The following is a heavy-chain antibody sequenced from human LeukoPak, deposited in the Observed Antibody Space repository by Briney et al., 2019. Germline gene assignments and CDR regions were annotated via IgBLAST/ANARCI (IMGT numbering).Heavy chain of an antibody. V-gene: IGHV3-30*04. CDR3: ARDIVVARPPATLQN. CDR2: ISYDGSNK. J-gene: IGHJ1*01. CDR1: GFTFSSYA. Sequence: WGSLRLSCAASGFTFSSYAMHWVRQAPGKGLEWVAVISYDGSNKYYADSVKGRFTISRDNSKNTLYLQMNSLRAEDTAVYYCARDIVVARPPATLQNWGQGTLVTVSS. D-gene: IGHD2-15*01.